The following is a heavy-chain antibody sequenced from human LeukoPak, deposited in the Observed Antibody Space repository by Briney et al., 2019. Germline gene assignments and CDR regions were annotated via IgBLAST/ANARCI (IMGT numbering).Heavy chain of an antibody. V-gene: IGHV1-46*01. CDR1: GYTFTSYY. Sequence: ASVKVSCKASGYTFTSYYMHWVRQAPGQGLEWMGIINPSGGSTSYAQKFQGRVTMTRDTSTSTVYMELSSLRSDDTAVYYCARVTYYYDSSGYALGYWGQGTLVTVSS. J-gene: IGHJ4*02. CDR3: ARVTYYYDSSGYALGY. D-gene: IGHD3-22*01. CDR2: INPSGGST.